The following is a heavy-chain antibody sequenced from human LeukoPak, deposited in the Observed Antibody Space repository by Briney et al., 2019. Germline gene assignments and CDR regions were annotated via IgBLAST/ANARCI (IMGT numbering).Heavy chain of an antibody. CDR3: ARDYDSDSRGWFDP. J-gene: IGHJ5*02. CDR1: GYTFTSYG. Sequence: ASVKVSCKASGYTFTSYGISWVRQAPGQGLEWMGWISAYNGNTNYAQKLQGRVTMTTDTSTSTAYMELRSLRSDDTAVYYCARDYDSDSRGWFDPWGQGTLVTVSS. D-gene: IGHD3-22*01. CDR2: ISAYNGNT. V-gene: IGHV1-18*01.